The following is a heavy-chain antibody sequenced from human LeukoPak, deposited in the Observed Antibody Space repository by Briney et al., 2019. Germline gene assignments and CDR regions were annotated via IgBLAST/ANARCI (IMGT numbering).Heavy chain of an antibody. CDR2: ITSTGSYT. CDR1: GFTFSSYS. CDR3: ARDPYSGSYGDSYYYYMDV. V-gene: IGHV3-21*01. D-gene: IGHD1-26*01. Sequence: GGSLRLSCAASGFTFSSYSMNWVRQAPGKGLEWVSSITSTGSYTFYADSVKGRSTISRDNAKNSLYLQMNSLRAEDTAIYYCARDPYSGSYGDSYYYYMDVWGKGTTVTISS. J-gene: IGHJ6*03.